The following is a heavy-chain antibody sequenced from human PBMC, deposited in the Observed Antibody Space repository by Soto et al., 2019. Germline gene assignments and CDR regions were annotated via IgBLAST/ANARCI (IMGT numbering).Heavy chain of an antibody. V-gene: IGHV3-30*18. J-gene: IGHJ6*02. D-gene: IGHD3-10*02. CDR1: GFTFKTHA. CDR3: GKDVGDYVPYYYGVDV. CDR2: IAYDGNEK. Sequence: QVQLVESGGGVVQPGTSLRLSCPASGFTFKTHAMHWVRQAPGKGLEWMAVIAYDGNEKFYADSVKGRFTISRDNSKNAPYLQLNTLRNEDTAVYYCGKDVGDYVPYYYGVDVWGQETTVTVSS.